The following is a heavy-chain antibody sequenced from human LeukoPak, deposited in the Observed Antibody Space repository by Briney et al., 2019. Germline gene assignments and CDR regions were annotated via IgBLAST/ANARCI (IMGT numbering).Heavy chain of an antibody. CDR1: GYSFTNYA. J-gene: IGHJ4*02. V-gene: IGHV7-4-1*02. CDR3: ARAFQSLAGLSLLDY. D-gene: IGHD3-16*02. CDR2: IHPSTGNL. Sequence: ASVKVSCKASGYSFTNYAMNWVRQAPGQGLEWMGWIHPSTGNLTYAQGFTGRFVFSLDTSVSTTYLQISSLKAEDTAVYFCARAFQSLAGLSLLDYWGQGTLVTVSS.